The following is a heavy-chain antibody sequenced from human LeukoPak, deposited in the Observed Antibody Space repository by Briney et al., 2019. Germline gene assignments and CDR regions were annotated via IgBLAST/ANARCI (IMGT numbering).Heavy chain of an antibody. V-gene: IGHV1-18*01. J-gene: IGHJ4*02. Sequence: SVKVSCKASGYTFTTYGISWVRQAPGQGLEWMGWISAYNGNTNYAQRLQGRVTMTTDTSTSTAYMELRSLRSDDTAVYYCARYWNQGVFDYWGQGTLVTVSS. D-gene: IGHD1-1*01. CDR2: ISAYNGNT. CDR1: GYTFTTYG. CDR3: ARYWNQGVFDY.